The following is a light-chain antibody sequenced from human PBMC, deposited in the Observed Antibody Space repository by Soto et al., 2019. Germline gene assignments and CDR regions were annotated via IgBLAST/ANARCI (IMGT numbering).Light chain of an antibody. CDR2: DAS. J-gene: IGKJ4*01. CDR3: QQRYDXPLT. Sequence: EIVLTQSPATLSLSPGERATLSCRAIQTVGNSLAWYQQKRGQAPRLLINDASNRATGIPGRFSGSGSGTDFTLTISRLEPEDFAVYYFQQRYDXPLTCGGGPKV. CDR1: QTVGNS. V-gene: IGKV3-11*01.